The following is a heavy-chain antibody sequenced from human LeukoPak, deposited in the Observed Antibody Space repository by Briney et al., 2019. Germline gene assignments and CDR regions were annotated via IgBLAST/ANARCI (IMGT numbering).Heavy chain of an antibody. Sequence: GGSLRLSCAASGFTFSSYDMHWVRQATGKGLEWVSGFGTAGDSYYPDSVKGRFNISRENAKNSLYLQMNSLRAGDTAVYYCARGGWSHNNWYFDLWGRGTLVTVSS. CDR1: GFTFSSYD. V-gene: IGHV3-13*04. D-gene: IGHD6-19*01. J-gene: IGHJ2*01. CDR3: ARGGWSHNNWYFDL. CDR2: FGTAGDS.